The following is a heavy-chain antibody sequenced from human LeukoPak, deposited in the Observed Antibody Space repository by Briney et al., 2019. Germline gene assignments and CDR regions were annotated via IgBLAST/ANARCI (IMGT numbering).Heavy chain of an antibody. D-gene: IGHD4-17*01. J-gene: IGHJ4*02. Sequence: SGPTLVKPTQTLTLTFTFSGFSLNTRGMGVAWIRQPPGKALEWLALIYWDDDKRYNPSLRTRLTITKDTSQNQVVLTLTNMDPVDIATYFCAHRGPDYGDYAFDSWGQGSLVTVSS. CDR1: GFSLNTRGMG. CDR3: AHRGPDYGDYAFDS. CDR2: IYWDDDK. V-gene: IGHV2-5*02.